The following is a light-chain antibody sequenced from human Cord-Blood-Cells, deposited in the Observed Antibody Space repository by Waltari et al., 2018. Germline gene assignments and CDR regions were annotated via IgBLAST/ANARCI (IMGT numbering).Light chain of an antibody. CDR3: QQYNNWSSLT. V-gene: IGKV3-15*01. CDR1: QGVSSN. CDR2: GAS. J-gene: IGKJ4*01. Sequence: EIVLTPSPATLSVSPGERAPLSCRASQGVSSNLAWYQQKPGQAPRLLIYGASTRATGIPARFSGSGFGTEFTLTISSLQSEDFAVYYCQQYNNWSSLTFGGGTKVEIK.